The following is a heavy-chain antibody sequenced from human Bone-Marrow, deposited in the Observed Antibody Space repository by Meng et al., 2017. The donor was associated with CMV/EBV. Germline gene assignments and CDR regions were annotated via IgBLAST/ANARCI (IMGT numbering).Heavy chain of an antibody. J-gene: IGHJ4*02. CDR2: INHTGST. CDR3: ARSHCSSVNCYTYYFDY. V-gene: IGHV4-34*01. Sequence: GGSFSDSYWNWIRQPPGTGLKWIADINHTGSTNYNPSLKSRVTISVDTSKNQFTLKLRSVTAADTAVYYCARSHCSSVNCYTYYFDYWGQGTLVTVSS. CDR1: GGSFSDSY. D-gene: IGHD2-2*02.